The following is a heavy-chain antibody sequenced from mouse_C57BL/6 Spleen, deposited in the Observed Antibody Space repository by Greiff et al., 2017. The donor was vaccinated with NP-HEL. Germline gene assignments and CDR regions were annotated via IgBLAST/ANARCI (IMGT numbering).Heavy chain of an antibody. Sequence: QVQLQQSGAELVKPGASVKMSCKASGYTFTSYWITWVKQRPGQGLEWIGDIYPGSGSTNYNEKFKSKATLTVDTSSSTAYMQLSSLTSEDSAVYYCARSGTGTPLDYWGQGTTLTVSS. D-gene: IGHD4-1*01. J-gene: IGHJ2*01. V-gene: IGHV1-55*01. CDR1: GYTFTSYW. CDR2: IYPGSGST. CDR3: ARSGTGTPLDY.